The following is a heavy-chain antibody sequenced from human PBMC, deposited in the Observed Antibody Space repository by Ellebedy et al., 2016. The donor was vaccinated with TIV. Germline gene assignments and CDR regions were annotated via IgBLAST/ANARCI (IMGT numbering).Heavy chain of an antibody. D-gene: IGHD3-16*02. V-gene: IGHV4-59*10. Sequence: MPGGSLRLACTVYGDSISSYYWSWIRQPAGKGLEWIGRIYSRGTTTYNPALKSRVSMSGDTSKNTLSLRLSAVTAADTAVYYCARDYRESRGFLDSWGQGTLVTVSS. CDR3: ARDYRESRGFLDS. J-gene: IGHJ4*02. CDR1: GDSISSYY. CDR2: IYSRGTT.